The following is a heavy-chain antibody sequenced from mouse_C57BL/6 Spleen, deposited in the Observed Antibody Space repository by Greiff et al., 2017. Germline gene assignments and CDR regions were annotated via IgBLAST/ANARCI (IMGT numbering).Heavy chain of an antibody. Sequence: QVQLQQSGAELVKPGASVKMSCKASGYTFTNYWITWVKQRPGQGLEWIGDIYPGSGSTNYTEKFKGKATLTADTSSSTAYMQLSSLTSEYSAVDDGARDLNWDYALDSGGKGTTATASS. J-gene: IGHJ4*01. CDR3: ARDLNWDYALDS. CDR2: IYPGSGST. D-gene: IGHD4-1*02. CDR1: GYTFTNYW. V-gene: IGHV1-55*01.